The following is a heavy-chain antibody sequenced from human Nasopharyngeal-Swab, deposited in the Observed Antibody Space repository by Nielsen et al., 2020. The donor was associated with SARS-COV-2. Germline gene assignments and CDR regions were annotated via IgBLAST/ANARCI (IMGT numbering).Heavy chain of an antibody. J-gene: IGHJ3*02. Sequence: GESLKISCAASGFSFSVSSMNWVRPASGKGLEWVGRIRSRVNSYATEYGVSVKDRFTISRDDSKNTAYLQMNSLKTEDTAVYYCARVNPISGSYYDAIDIWGQGTMVTVSS. CDR3: ARVNPISGSYYDAIDI. CDR2: IRSRVNSYAT. V-gene: IGHV3-73*01. D-gene: IGHD1-26*01. CDR1: GFSFSVSS.